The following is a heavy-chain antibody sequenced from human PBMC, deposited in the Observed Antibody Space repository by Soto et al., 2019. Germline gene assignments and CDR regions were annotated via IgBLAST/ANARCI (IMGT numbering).Heavy chain of an antibody. CDR3: ARQISDSDTVPNFKYYFES. D-gene: IGHD5-18*01. V-gene: IGHV5-10-1*01. J-gene: IGHJ4*02. CDR2: MDPSDSQT. Sequence: GESLKISCKGSGYSFACYWITWVRQKPGKGLEWMGRMDPSDSQTYYSPSFRGHVTISVTKSITTVFLQWSSLRASDTAMYYCARQISDSDTVPNFKYYFESWGQGTPGTVSS. CDR1: GYSFACYW.